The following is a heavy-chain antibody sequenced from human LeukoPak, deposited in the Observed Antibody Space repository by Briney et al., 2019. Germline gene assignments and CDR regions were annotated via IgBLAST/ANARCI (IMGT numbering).Heavy chain of an antibody. V-gene: IGHV1-69*05. Sequence: SVKLSCKASGGTFSSYAISWVRQAPGQGLEWMGRIIPIFGTANYAQKFQGRVTITTDESTSTAYMELSSLRSEDTAVYYCASLSQGDYVFDYWGQGTLVTVSS. CDR3: ASLSQGDYVFDY. J-gene: IGHJ4*02. CDR1: GGTFSSYA. CDR2: IIPIFGTA. D-gene: IGHD4-17*01.